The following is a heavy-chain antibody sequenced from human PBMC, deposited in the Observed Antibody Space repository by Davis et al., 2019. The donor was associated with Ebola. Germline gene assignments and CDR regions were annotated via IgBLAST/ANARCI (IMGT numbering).Heavy chain of an antibody. D-gene: IGHD6-13*01. V-gene: IGHV1-2*06. J-gene: IGHJ5*02. CDR2: INPNSGGT. CDR3: ATPGQQLAENWFDP. CDR1: GYTFTSYA. Sequence: AASVKVSCKASGYTFTSYAMNWVRQAPGQGLEWMGRINPNSGGTNYAQKFQGRVTMTRDTSISTAYMELSRLRSDDTAVYYCATPGQQLAENWFDPWGQGTLVTVSS.